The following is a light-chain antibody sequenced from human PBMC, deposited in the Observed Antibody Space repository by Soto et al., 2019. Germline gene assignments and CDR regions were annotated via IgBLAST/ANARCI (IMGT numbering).Light chain of an antibody. Sequence: DIQLTQSPSFLSASVGDRVTITCRASQGISSYLAWYQENPGKAPKLLIYAASTLQSGVPSRFSGSGSGTEFTLTISSLQPADFATYYCQQLNSYPLTFGGGTKVEIK. CDR2: AAS. CDR1: QGISSY. J-gene: IGKJ4*01. CDR3: QQLNSYPLT. V-gene: IGKV1-9*01.